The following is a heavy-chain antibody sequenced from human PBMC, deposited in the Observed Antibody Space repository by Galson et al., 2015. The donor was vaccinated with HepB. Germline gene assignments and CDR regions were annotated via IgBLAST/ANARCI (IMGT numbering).Heavy chain of an antibody. CDR3: AREDYYGSGSYEDYYYYMDV. CDR2: IIPILGIA. J-gene: IGHJ6*03. D-gene: IGHD3-10*01. Sequence: SVKVSCKASGGTFSSYAISWVRQAPGQGLEWMARIIPILGIANYAQKFQGRVTITADKSTSTAYMELSSLRSEDTAVYYCAREDYYGSGSYEDYYYYMDVWGKGTTVTVS. CDR1: GGTFSSYA. V-gene: IGHV1-69*04.